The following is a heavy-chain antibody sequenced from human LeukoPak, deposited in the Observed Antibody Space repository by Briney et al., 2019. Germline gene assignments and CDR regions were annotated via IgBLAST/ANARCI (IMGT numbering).Heavy chain of an antibody. J-gene: IGHJ5*02. CDR3: ARRVDFWSGSIWIDWFDP. CDR1: GGSFSGYY. Sequence: SETLSLTCAVYGGSFSGYYWSWIRQPPGKGLEWIGEINHSGSTNYNPSLKSRVTISVDTSKNQFSLKLSSVTAADTAVYYCARRVDFWSGSIWIDWFDPWGQGTLVTVSS. D-gene: IGHD3-3*01. V-gene: IGHV4-34*01. CDR2: INHSGST.